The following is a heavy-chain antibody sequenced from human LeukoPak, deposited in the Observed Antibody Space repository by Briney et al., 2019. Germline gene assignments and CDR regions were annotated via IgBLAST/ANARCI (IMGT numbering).Heavy chain of an antibody. Sequence: SETLSLTCNVSGGSFSRSYWSWIRQPAGKGLEWIGRFYPTGVSNYHPSLRSRVTMSVDTSKNQFFLKLTSVTAADTAVYYCAKVAGASEKYFDYWGQGILVTVS. D-gene: IGHD1-26*01. V-gene: IGHV4-4*07. CDR3: AKVAGASEKYFDY. CDR1: GGSFSRSY. J-gene: IGHJ4*02. CDR2: FYPTGVS.